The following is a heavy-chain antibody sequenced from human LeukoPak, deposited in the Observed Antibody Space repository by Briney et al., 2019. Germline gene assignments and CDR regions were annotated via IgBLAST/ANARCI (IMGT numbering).Heavy chain of an antibody. D-gene: IGHD6-13*01. V-gene: IGHV3-7*01. J-gene: IGHJ4*02. CDR2: INQDGSEK. Sequence: GGSLRLSCAASRFTFSNYWMNCLRQAPGKGLEWVANINQDGSEKNYVDSVKGRFTISRDNAENSLYLQMNSPGAEDTAVYYCATDHDSSRQKRGDYGGEGTLVTVSS. CDR1: RFTFSNYW. CDR3: ATDHDSSRQKRGDY.